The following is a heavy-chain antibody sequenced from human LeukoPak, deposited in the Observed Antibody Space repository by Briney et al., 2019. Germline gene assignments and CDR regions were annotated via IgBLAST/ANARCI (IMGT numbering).Heavy chain of an antibody. V-gene: IGHV6-1*01. D-gene: IGHD6-19*01. CDR3: ARGAEVDSSGWYFRSAIHI. J-gene: IGHJ3*02. Sequence: SQTLSLTFAISGDSVSSNSAAWNWIRQSPSRGLEWLGRTYYRSKWYNDYAVSVKSRININPDTSKNQFSLQLNSVTPEDTAVYYCARGAEVDSSGWYFRSAIHIWGQGTTVTVSS. CDR1: GDSVSSNSAA. CDR2: TYYRSKWYN.